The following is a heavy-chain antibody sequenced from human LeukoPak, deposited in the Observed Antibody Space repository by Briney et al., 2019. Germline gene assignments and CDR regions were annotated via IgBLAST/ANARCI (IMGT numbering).Heavy chain of an antibody. CDR2: ISKSDGTT. Sequence: GGSLRLSCAASGFTFSSYAMTWVRQAPGKGLAWVSSISKSDGTTYYADSVKGRFTISRDNSKNTLYLHMDSLRAEDAAVYYCAKYDSGSTIFYSDYWGQGTLVTVSS. D-gene: IGHD3-10*01. CDR3: AKYDSGSTIFYSDY. J-gene: IGHJ4*02. V-gene: IGHV3-23*01. CDR1: GFTFSSYA.